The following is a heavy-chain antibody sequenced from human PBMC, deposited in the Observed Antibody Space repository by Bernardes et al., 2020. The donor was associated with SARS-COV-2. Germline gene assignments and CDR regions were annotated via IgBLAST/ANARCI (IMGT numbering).Heavy chain of an antibody. Sequence: SETLSLTCAVYGGSFSGYYWNWIRQPPGEGLEWIGEINHSGTTNYNPSLKSRVTISVDTSKNQFSLKLRSVTAADTAVYYCARGLRGKKNPPYTGMDVWGQGTTVTVSS. CDR1: GGSFSGYY. CDR2: INHSGTT. V-gene: IGHV4-34*01. CDR3: ARGLRGKKNPPYTGMDV. D-gene: IGHD3-16*01. J-gene: IGHJ6*02.